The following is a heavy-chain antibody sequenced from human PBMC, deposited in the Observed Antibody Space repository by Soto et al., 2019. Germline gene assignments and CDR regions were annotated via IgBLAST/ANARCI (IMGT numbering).Heavy chain of an antibody. V-gene: IGHV3-30*18. CDR2: ISYDGSNK. CDR1: GFTFSSYG. Sequence: QVQLVESGGGVVQPGRSLRLSCAASGFTFSSYGMHWVRQAPGKGLEWVAVISYDGSNKYYADSVKGRFTISRDNSKNTLYLQMNSLRAEDTAVYYCAKDLGSGWYVYSYGMDVWGQGTTVTVSS. D-gene: IGHD6-19*01. CDR3: AKDLGSGWYVYSYGMDV. J-gene: IGHJ6*02.